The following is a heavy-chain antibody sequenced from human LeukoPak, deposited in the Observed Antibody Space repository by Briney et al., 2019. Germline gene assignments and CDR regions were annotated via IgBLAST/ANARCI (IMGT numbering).Heavy chain of an antibody. D-gene: IGHD2-21*02. CDR3: ARGPSLVGVTAIPFDY. V-gene: IGHV1-46*01. CDR2: INQSGGST. CDR1: GYTFTSYY. J-gene: IGHJ4*02. Sequence: ASVKVSCKASGYTFTSYYMHWVRQAPGQGLEWMGRINQSGGSTSYAQKFQGRVTMTRDTSTSTVYMELRSLRSEDTAVYYCARGPSLVGVTAIPFDYWGQGTLVTVSS.